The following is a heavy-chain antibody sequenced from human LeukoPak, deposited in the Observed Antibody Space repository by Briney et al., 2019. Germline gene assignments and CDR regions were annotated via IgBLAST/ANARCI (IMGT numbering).Heavy chain of an antibody. V-gene: IGHV4-34*01. CDR1: GGSFSGYY. J-gene: IGHJ4*02. CDR2: INHSGST. CDR3: ARVGEVSSSSFFDY. Sequence: PSETLSLTCAVYGGSFSGYYWSWIRQPPGKGLEWIGEINHSGSTNYNPSLKSRVTISVDTSENQFSLKLSSVTAADTAVYYCARVGEVSSSSFFDYWGQGTLVTVSS. D-gene: IGHD6-6*01.